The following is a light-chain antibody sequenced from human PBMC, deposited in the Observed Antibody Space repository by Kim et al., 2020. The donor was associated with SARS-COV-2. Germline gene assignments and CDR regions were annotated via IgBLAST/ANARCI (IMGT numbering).Light chain of an antibody. CDR2: DAS. J-gene: IGKJ4*01. V-gene: IGKV1-33*01. Sequence: DIQMTQSPSSLSASVGDRVTITCQASQDISNYLNWYQQKPGKAPKFLIYDASNLETGVPSRFSGSGSGTDFTFTISSLQPEDIATYYCQQYDNFPTFGGGTKVDIK. CDR3: QQYDNFPT. CDR1: QDISNY.